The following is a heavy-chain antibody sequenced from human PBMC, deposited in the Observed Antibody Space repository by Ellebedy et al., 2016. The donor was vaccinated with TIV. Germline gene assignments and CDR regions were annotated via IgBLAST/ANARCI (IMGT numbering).Heavy chain of an antibody. V-gene: IGHV3-9*01. CDR1: GFTFSSYW. CDR3: AKSGILCDSSGYCSSDWFDP. CDR2: ISWNSGSI. Sequence: GGSLRLXXAASGFTFSSYWMHWVRQAPGKGLEWVSGISWNSGSIGYADSVKGRFTTSRDNAKNSLYLQMNSLRAEDTALYYCAKSGILCDSSGYCSSDWFDPWGQGTLVTVSS. J-gene: IGHJ5*02. D-gene: IGHD3-22*01.